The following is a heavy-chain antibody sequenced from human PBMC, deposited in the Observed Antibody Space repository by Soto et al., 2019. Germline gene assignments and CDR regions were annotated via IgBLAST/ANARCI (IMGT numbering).Heavy chain of an antibody. CDR1: GFSFRQYA. D-gene: IGHD6-13*01. V-gene: IGHV3-23*01. CDR2: ITATGT. CDR3: AKGMVPDQ. Sequence: EVQLLESGGGFVQPGGSLRLSCTASGFSFRQYAMVWVRQAPGKGLEWVSAITATGTHYADSVKGRFTISRDSSKSTLYLDINTLRVEDTAVSYCAKGMVPDQWGQGTLITVSS. J-gene: IGHJ5*02.